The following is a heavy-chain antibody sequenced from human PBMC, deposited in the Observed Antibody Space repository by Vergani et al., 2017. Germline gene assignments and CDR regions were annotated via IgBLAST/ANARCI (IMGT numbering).Heavy chain of an antibody. V-gene: IGHV1-2*02. CDR3: ARSSIPAAMRNWFDP. Sequence: QVQLVQSGAEVKKPGASVKVSCKASGYTFTGYYMHWVRQAPGQGLEWMGWINPNSGGTNYAQKFQGRVTMTRDTSISTAYMELSRLRSDDTAVYYCARSSIPAAMRNWFDPWGQGTLVTVSS. CDR1: GYTFTGYY. CDR2: INPNSGGT. D-gene: IGHD2-2*01. J-gene: IGHJ5*02.